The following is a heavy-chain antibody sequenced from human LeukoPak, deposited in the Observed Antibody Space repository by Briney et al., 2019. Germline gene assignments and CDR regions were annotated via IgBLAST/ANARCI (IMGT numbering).Heavy chain of an antibody. J-gene: IGHJ5*02. CDR3: TVFGDSNH. CDR1: GFAFNSQT. V-gene: IGHV3-7*03. CDR2: IKEDEIEI. Sequence: GGSLRLSCAASGFAFNSQTMSWVRQAPGKGLEWVASIKEDEIEIHYVDSVKGRFTISRDTSKNTLYLQISSLRVEDTAVYYCTVFGDSNHWGQGTLVTVSS. D-gene: IGHD4-17*01.